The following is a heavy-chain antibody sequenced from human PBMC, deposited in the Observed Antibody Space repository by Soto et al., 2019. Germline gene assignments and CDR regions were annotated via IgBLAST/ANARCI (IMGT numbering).Heavy chain of an antibody. J-gene: IGHJ5*02. CDR1: GFTFSSYS. Sequence: GGSLRLSCAASGFTFSSYSMNWVRQAPGKGLEWVSSISSSSNYIYYADSVKGRFTISRDNAKNSLYLQMNSLRADDTAVYYCARRIGQQRYNWFDPWGQGTLVTVSS. CDR2: ISSSSNYI. D-gene: IGHD6-13*01. V-gene: IGHV3-21*01. CDR3: ARRIGQQRYNWFDP.